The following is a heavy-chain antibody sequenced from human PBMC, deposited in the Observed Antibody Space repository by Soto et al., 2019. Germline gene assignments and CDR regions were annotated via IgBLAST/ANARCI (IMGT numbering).Heavy chain of an antibody. Sequence: ASETLSLTCAVSGYSISSSNCWGWIRQPPGKGLEWIGYIYYSGSTYYNPSVTGRVSMSVDTSKNQFSLKLSSVTAVGTAVYYCARRSSSMRYFDYWGQGTLVTVSS. V-gene: IGHV4-28*01. CDR3: ARRSSSMRYFDY. CDR2: IYYSGST. J-gene: IGHJ4*02. D-gene: IGHD6-6*01. CDR1: GYSISSSNC.